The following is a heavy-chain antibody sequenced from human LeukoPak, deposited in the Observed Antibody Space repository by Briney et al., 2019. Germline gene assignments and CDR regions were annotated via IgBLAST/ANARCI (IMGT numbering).Heavy chain of an antibody. Sequence: PGGSLRLSCAASGFTFRNHWMHWVRQAPGKGLLWVARINYDGSDTSHADSLEGRFTISRDNAKDTLYLQMNSLRVEDTAVYYCARNNWGIDYWGQGTLVAVSS. CDR1: GFTFRNHW. J-gene: IGHJ4*02. CDR2: INYDGSDT. CDR3: ARNNWGIDY. D-gene: IGHD1-1*01. V-gene: IGHV3-74*01.